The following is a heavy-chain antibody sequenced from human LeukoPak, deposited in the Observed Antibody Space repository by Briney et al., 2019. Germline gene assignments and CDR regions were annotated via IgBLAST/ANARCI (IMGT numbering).Heavy chain of an antibody. Sequence: GSLRLSCAASGFTFSSYAMSWVRQAPGKGLEWVSSISSSSSYIYYADSVKGRFTISRDNAKNSLYLQMNSLRAEDTAVYYCASSGYSYGYFGAFDIWGQGTMVTVSS. CDR2: ISSSSSYI. CDR1: GFTFSSYA. V-gene: IGHV3-21*01. J-gene: IGHJ3*02. CDR3: ASSGYSYGYFGAFDI. D-gene: IGHD5-18*01.